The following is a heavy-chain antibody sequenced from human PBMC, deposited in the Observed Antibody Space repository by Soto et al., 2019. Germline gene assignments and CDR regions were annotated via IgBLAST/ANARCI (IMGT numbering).Heavy chain of an antibody. CDR3: ARDRGAVPGD. CDR1: GFTVRNSY. Sequence: EVQLVESGGGLVQPGGSLRLSCAASGFTVRNSYMSWVRQAPGKGLEWVSVIYLGGSIYYADSVRGRFTISRDNPKNTFYLQMNSLTVEDTAVYYCARDRGAVPGDWGQGTLVTVSS. J-gene: IGHJ4*02. V-gene: IGHV3-66*01. D-gene: IGHD6-19*01. CDR2: IYLGGSI.